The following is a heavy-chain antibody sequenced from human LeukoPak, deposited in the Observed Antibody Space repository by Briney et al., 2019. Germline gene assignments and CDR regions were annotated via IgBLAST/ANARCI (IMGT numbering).Heavy chain of an antibody. V-gene: IGHV3-33*01. Sequence: AGGSLRLSCLSSGFTFSSYGMHWVRQAPGKGLVWVAFIWYDGSNKYYADSVKGRFTISRDNSENTLYLQMSSLRAEDTALYYCARDSGYGYNTFPTADYWGQGILVTVSS. J-gene: IGHJ4*02. CDR1: GFTFSSYG. CDR2: IWYDGSNK. CDR3: ARDSGYGYNTFPTADY. D-gene: IGHD5-24*01.